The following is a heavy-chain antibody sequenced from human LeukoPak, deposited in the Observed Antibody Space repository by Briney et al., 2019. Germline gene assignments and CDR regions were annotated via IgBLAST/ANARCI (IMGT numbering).Heavy chain of an antibody. CDR2: IYYSGNT. D-gene: IGHD3-10*01. CDR3: ASGRGTIITRIDY. CDR1: GGSISSSAYY. Sequence: PSETLSLTCSVSGGSISSSAYYWGWIRQPPGQGLEWIGSIYYSGNTYYNPSLKSPVTISIDTSKNQFSLKMTCVTAADTAVYYCASGRGTIITRIDYWGQGTLVTVSS. V-gene: IGHV4-39*01. J-gene: IGHJ4*02.